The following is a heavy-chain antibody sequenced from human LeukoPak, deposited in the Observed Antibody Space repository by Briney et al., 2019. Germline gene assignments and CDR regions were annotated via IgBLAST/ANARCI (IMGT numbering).Heavy chain of an antibody. D-gene: IGHD3-3*01. CDR1: GFTFSSYE. Sequence: PGGSLRLSCAASGFTFSSYEMNWVRQAPGKGLEWVSYISSSGSTIYYADSVKGRFTISRDNSKNTLYLQMSSLRAEDTAVYYCVKDERDHDFWSGYFHYYYYYGMDVWGQGTTVTVSS. CDR2: ISSSGSTI. CDR3: VKDERDHDFWSGYFHYYYYYGMDV. J-gene: IGHJ6*02. V-gene: IGHV3-48*03.